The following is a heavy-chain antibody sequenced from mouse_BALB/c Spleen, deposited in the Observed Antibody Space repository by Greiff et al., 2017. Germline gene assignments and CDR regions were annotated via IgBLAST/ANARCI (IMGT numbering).Heavy chain of an antibody. Sequence: QVQLQQSGPGLVAPSQSLSITCTVSGFSLTSYGVHWVRQPPGKGLEWLGVIWAGGSTNYNSALMSRLSISKDNSKSQVFLKMNSLQTDDTAMYYCARDDGNYPAWFAYWGQGTLVTVSA. CDR1: GFSLTSYG. D-gene: IGHD2-1*01. J-gene: IGHJ3*01. CDR3: ARDDGNYPAWFAY. CDR2: IWAGGST. V-gene: IGHV2-9*02.